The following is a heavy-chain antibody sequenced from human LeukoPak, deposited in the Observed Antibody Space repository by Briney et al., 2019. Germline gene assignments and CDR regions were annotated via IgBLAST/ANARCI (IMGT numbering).Heavy chain of an antibody. CDR3: ARDRGTCSSTSCYAGYYFDY. D-gene: IGHD2-2*01. CDR2: IIPIFGTA. V-gene: IGHV1-69*13. J-gene: IGHJ4*02. Sequence: ASVKVSCKASGGTFSSYAISWVRQAPGQGLEWMGGIIPIFGTANYAQKFQGRVTITADESTSTAYMELSSLRSEDTAVYYCARDRGTCSSTSCYAGYYFDYWGQGTLVTISS. CDR1: GGTFSSYA.